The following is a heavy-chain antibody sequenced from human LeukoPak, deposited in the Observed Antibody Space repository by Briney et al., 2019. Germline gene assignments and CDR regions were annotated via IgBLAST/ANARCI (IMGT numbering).Heavy chain of an antibody. CDR2: INPNSGGT. Sequence: GASVKVSCKASGYTFTCYYMHWVRQAPGQGLEWMGRINPNSGGTNYVQKFQGRVTITRDTSISTAYMELSRLRSDDSAVYYGARACSGGSCNWFDPWGQGTLVTVSS. J-gene: IGHJ5*02. CDR3: ARACSGGSCNWFDP. CDR1: GYTFTCYY. V-gene: IGHV1-2*06. D-gene: IGHD2-15*01.